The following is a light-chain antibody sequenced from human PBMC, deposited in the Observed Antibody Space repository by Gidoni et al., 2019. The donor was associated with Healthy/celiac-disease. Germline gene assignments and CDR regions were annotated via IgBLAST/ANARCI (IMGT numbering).Light chain of an antibody. Sequence: SALTQPPSASASPGQSVTISCTGTSSDVGGYNYVSWYQKHPCKAPKLMIYEFSKRPSGVPDRFSGSKSGNTASLTVSGLQAEDEADYYCISYAGSNNVVFGGGTKLTVL. V-gene: IGLV2-8*01. CDR1: SSDVGGYNY. J-gene: IGLJ2*01. CDR3: ISYAGSNNVV. CDR2: EFS.